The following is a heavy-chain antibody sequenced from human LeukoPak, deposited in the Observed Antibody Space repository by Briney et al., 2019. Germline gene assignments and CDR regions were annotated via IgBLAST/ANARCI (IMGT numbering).Heavy chain of an antibody. CDR2: IGIAGNT. D-gene: IGHD6-6*01. Sequence: GALRLSCAASGFTFSNYEMHWVRLVLGKGLEWVSAIGIAGNTFYAGSVKGRFTISRENAKNSFHLQMNSLGAGDTAVYYCAREGSLSSSDAFDIWGQGTMVTVSS. J-gene: IGHJ3*02. CDR3: AREGSLSSSDAFDI. V-gene: IGHV3-13*01. CDR1: GFTFSNYE.